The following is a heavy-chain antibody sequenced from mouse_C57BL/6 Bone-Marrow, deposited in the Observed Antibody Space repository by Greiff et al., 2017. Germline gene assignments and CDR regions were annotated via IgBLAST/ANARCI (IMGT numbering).Heavy chain of an antibody. CDR2: IDPENGDT. V-gene: IGHV14-4*01. D-gene: IGHD1-1*01. Sequence: VQLQQSGAELVRPGASVKLSCTASGFNIKDDYMHWVKQRPEQGLEWIGWIDPENGDTEYASKVQGKATITADTNSNTAYLQLSSLTSEDTAVYCCYYGSSSSAYYYDYWGKGTTLTVSS. J-gene: IGHJ2*01. CDR3: YYGSSSSAYYYDY. CDR1: GFNIKDDY.